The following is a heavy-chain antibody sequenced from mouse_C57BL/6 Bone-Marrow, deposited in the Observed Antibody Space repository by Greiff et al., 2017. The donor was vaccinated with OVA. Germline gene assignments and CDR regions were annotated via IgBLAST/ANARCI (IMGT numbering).Heavy chain of an antibody. V-gene: IGHV1-72*01. Sequence: QVQLQQSGAELVKPGASVKLSCKASGYTFTSYWMHWVKQRPGRGLEWIGRIDPNSGGTKYNEKFKSKATLTVDKPSSTAYMQLSSLTSEDSPVFCWGIDYDEGGLYAMDYWGQGTSVTVSS. CDR1: GYTFTSYW. J-gene: IGHJ4*01. CDR3: GIDYDEGGLYAMDY. D-gene: IGHD2-4*01. CDR2: IDPNSGGT.